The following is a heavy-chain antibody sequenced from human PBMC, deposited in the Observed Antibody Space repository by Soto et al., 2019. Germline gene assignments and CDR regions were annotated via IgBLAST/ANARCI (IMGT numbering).Heavy chain of an antibody. CDR1: GFTFSSYG. CDR3: ARGEGDEMATIDY. D-gene: IGHD1-26*01. V-gene: IGHV3-33*01. Sequence: PGGSLRLSCAASGFTFSSYGMHWVRQAPGKGLEWVAVIWYDGSNKNYADSVKGRFTISRDNSKNTLYLQMNSLRAEDAAVYYCARGEGDEMATIDYWGQGTLVTVSS. CDR2: IWYDGSNK. J-gene: IGHJ4*02.